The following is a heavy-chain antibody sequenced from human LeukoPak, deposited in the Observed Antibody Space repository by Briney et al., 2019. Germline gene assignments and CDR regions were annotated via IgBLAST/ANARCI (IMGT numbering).Heavy chain of an antibody. CDR2: ISSSGSTI. J-gene: IGHJ4*02. V-gene: IGHV3-11*01. D-gene: IGHD3-22*01. Sequence: TGGSLRLSCAASGFTFSDYYMSWIRQAAGKGLEWVSYISSSGSTIYYADSVKGRFTISRDNAKNSLYLQMNSLRAEDTAVYYCARDSSGYLPFDYWGQGTLVTVSS. CDR3: ARDSSGYLPFDY. CDR1: GFTFSDYY.